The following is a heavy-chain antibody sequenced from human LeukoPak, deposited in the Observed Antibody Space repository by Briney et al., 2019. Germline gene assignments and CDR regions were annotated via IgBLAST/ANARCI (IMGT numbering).Heavy chain of an antibody. V-gene: IGHV1-3*01. CDR1: GYTFTNYA. Sequence: ASVKVSCKASGYTFTNYAIHWVRQAPGQRLEWMGWFNSDKGNTEYSQKFQGRVIITRNTSISTAYMELSSLRSEDTAVYYCARSLSNYEVHYYYYMDVWGKGTTVTVSS. J-gene: IGHJ6*03. CDR3: ARSLSNYEVHYYYYMDV. D-gene: IGHD4-11*01. CDR2: FNSDKGNT.